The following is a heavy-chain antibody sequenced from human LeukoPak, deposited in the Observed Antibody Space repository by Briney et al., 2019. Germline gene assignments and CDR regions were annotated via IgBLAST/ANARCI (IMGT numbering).Heavy chain of an antibody. V-gene: IGHV3-21*01. CDR1: GFTFSSYS. D-gene: IGHD5-18*01. Sequence: PGGSLRLSCAASGFTFSSYSMNWVRQAPGKGLEWVSSISSSSSYIYYADSVKGRFTISRDNAKNSLYLQMNSLRAEDTAVYYCAGDQGGYSYGTIDYWGQGTLVTVSS. CDR2: ISSSSSYI. J-gene: IGHJ4*02. CDR3: AGDQGGYSYGTIDY.